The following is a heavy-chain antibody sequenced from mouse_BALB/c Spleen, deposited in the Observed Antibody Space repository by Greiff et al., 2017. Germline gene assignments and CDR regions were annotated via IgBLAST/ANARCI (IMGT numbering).Heavy chain of an antibody. Sequence: DVMLVESGGGLVQPGGSRKLSCAASGFTFSSFGMHWVRQAPEKGLEWVAYISSGSSTIYYADTVKGRFTISRDNPKNTLFLQMTSLRSEDTAMYYCARWDGNFYFDYWGQGTTLTVSS. D-gene: IGHD2-1*01. CDR1: GFTFSSFG. CDR2: ISSGSSTI. CDR3: ARWDGNFYFDY. V-gene: IGHV5-17*02. J-gene: IGHJ2*01.